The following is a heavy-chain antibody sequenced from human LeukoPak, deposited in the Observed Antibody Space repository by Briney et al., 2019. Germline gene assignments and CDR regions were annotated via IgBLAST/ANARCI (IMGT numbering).Heavy chain of an antibody. CDR1: GFTFSSYA. CDR3: AKARIRGGSRSLVDY. CDR2: ISGSGGST. D-gene: IGHD3-16*01. J-gene: IGHJ4*02. V-gene: IGHV3-23*01. Sequence: GGSLRLSCAASGFTFSSYAMSWVRQAPGKGLEWVSAISGSGGSTYYADSVKGRFTISRDNSKNTLYLQMNSLRAEDTAVYYCAKARIRGGSRSLVDYWGQGTLVTVSS.